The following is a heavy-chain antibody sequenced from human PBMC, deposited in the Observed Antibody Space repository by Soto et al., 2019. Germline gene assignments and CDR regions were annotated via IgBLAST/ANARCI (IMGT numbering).Heavy chain of an antibody. Sequence: ASVKGSCKASGYTFNGYYMHWVREAPGQGLEWMGWINPNSGGTNYAQKFQGWVTMTRDTSISTAYMELSRLRSDDTAVYYCARDSGVVVPAAIDYWGQGTLVTVSS. V-gene: IGHV1-2*04. CDR2: INPNSGGT. D-gene: IGHD2-2*01. J-gene: IGHJ4*02. CDR3: ARDSGVVVPAAIDY. CDR1: GYTFNGYY.